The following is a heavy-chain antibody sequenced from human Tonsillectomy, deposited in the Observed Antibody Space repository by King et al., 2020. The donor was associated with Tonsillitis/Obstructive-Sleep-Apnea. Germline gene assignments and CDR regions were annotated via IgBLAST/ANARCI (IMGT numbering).Heavy chain of an antibody. CDR2: ISSSGNTI. V-gene: IGHV3-48*03. J-gene: IGHJ3*02. D-gene: IGHD2-2*01. Sequence: VQLVESGGGLVQPGGSLRLSCTASGFTFSYYEMTWVRQAPGKGLEWVSFISSSGNTIYYADSVKGRFTISRDNAKNSTYLQMNSLRADDTAGYYCARVRYIVVIPAAVDAFDIGGQGTMVTVS. CDR3: ARVRYIVVIPAAVDAFDI. CDR1: GFTFSYYE.